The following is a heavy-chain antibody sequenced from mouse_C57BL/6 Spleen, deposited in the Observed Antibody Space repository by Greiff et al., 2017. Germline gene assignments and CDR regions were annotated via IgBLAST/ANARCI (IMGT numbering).Heavy chain of an antibody. CDR3: ARTYYYGSSYWYFDV. V-gene: IGHV5-17*01. Sequence: EVHLVESGGGLVKPGGSLKLSCAASGFTFSDYAMHWVRQAPEKGLAWVAYISSGSSTIYYADTVKGRFTISRDNAKNTLFLQMTSLRSEDTAMYYCARTYYYGSSYWYFDVWGTGTTVTVSA. D-gene: IGHD1-1*01. CDR2: ISSGSSTI. J-gene: IGHJ1*03. CDR1: GFTFSDYA.